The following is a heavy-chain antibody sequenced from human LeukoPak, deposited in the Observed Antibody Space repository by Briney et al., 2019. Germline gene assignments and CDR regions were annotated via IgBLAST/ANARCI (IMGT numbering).Heavy chain of an antibody. J-gene: IGHJ4*02. Sequence: KPSETLSLTCAVYGGSFSSYYWSWIRQPPGKGLEWIGEINHSGSTNYNPSLKSRVTISADTSKNQFSLKLSSVTAADTAVYYCARVKRGYSYGRIDYWGQGTLVTVSS. CDR1: GGSFSSYY. V-gene: IGHV4-34*01. CDR2: INHSGST. CDR3: ARVKRGYSYGRIDY. D-gene: IGHD5-18*01.